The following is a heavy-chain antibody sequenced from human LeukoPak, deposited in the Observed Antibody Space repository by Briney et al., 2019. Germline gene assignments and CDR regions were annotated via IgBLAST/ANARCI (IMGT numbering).Heavy chain of an antibody. CDR1: GGSIGSYY. CDR2: IYYSGST. J-gene: IGHJ5*02. CDR3: ARGREWFDP. Sequence: PSETLSLTCTVSGGSIGSYYWSWIRQPPGKGLEWIGYIYYSGSTNYNPSLKSRVTISVDTSKNQFSLKLSSVTAADTAVYYCARGREWFDPWGQGTLVTVSS. D-gene: IGHD5-24*01. V-gene: IGHV4-59*01.